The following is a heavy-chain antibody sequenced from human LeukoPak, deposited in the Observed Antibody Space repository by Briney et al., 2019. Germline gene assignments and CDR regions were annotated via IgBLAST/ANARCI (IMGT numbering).Heavy chain of an antibody. CDR1: GFTFSSYW. CDR2: IKQDGSEK. V-gene: IGHV3-7*01. D-gene: IGHD3-3*01. CDR3: AREYHTYYDFWSGYPGVGY. J-gene: IGHJ4*02. Sequence: GGSLRLSCAASGFTFSSYWMSWVRQAPGNGLEWVANIKQDGSEKYYGESVKGRFTISRDNANNSLYLQMNSLRAEDTAVYYCAREYHTYYDFWSGYPGVGYWGQGTLVTVSS.